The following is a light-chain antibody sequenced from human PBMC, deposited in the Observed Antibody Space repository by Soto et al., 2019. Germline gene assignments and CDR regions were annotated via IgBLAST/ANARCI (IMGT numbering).Light chain of an antibody. Sequence: IAFTQSPSSLSFSHGEIATLSCRASQTISRNFLAWYQQKPGQAPRLLIYGASKRATGIPDRFSGSGSGAEFTLTISRQEPDDVEVYYWQQDGSPGTCGPGTKVDIK. CDR2: GAS. V-gene: IGKV3-20*01. CDR1: QTISRNF. CDR3: QQDGSPGT. J-gene: IGKJ1*01.